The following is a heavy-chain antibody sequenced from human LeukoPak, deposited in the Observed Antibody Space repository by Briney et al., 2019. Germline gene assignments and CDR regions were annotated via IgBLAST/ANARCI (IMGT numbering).Heavy chain of an antibody. J-gene: IGHJ4*02. CDR3: ARRTTAMGFFDY. CDR1: GFTFSDHF. CDR2: INSKGDNI. D-gene: IGHD5-18*01. V-gene: IGHV3-11*01. Sequence: PGGSLRLSCVGSGFTFSDHFMSWIRQVPGKEPEWLSYINSKGDNILYRDSVKGRFTISRDNAENSLYLQMNSLKAEDTAVYYCARRTTAMGFFDYWGQGTLVSVSS.